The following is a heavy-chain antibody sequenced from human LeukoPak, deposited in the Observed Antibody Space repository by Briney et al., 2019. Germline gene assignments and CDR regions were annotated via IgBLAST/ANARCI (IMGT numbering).Heavy chain of an antibody. Sequence: PSQTLSLTCTVSGASISSGSYYWSWIQQPAGKGLEWIGRVYTSGSTNYNPSLKSRVNISLDTPKNQFSLKLISVTAADTAVYFCARLQWLSTPFFDYWGQGTLVTVSS. V-gene: IGHV4-61*02. CDR2: VYTSGST. CDR3: ARLQWLSTPFFDY. CDR1: GASISSGSYY. D-gene: IGHD6-19*01. J-gene: IGHJ4*02.